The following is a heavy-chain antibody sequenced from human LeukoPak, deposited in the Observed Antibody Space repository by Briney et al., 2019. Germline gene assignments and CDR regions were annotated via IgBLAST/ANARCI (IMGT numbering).Heavy chain of an antibody. D-gene: IGHD6-6*01. CDR1: GGSTSSSNYI. CDR3: ARQVSSIIARPFDY. Sequence: SETLSLTCTVSGGSTSSSNYIWGWMRQPPGEGREWIGSIHYSGSTYYNPSLKSRVTISVGTSKNLLALKLSSVTAADTAVYYCARQVSSIIARPFDYWGQGTQVTVSS. J-gene: IGHJ4*02. V-gene: IGHV4-39*01. CDR2: IHYSGST.